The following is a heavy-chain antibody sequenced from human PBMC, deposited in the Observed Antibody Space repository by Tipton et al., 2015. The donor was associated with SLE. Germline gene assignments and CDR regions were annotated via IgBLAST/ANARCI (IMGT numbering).Heavy chain of an antibody. V-gene: IGHV3-11*04. CDR2: ISNTGSTM. Sequence: GSLRLSCAASGFPFGDYYMSWIRQAPGKGLEWVSYISNTGSTMSYADSVKGRFTISREDAKNSLYLQMNSLGAGDTAVYYCAKDENYYDSSGYYVVDYWGQGTLVTVSS. D-gene: IGHD3-22*01. J-gene: IGHJ4*02. CDR1: GFPFGDYY. CDR3: AKDENYYDSSGYYVVDY.